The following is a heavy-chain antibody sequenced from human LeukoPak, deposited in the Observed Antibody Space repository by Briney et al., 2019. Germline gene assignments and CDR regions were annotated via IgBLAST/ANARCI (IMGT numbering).Heavy chain of an antibody. D-gene: IGHD3-3*01. CDR1: GGSISSGGYS. Sequence: SETLSLTCAVSGGSISSGGYSWSWIRQPPGKGLEWIGYIYYSGSTYYNPSLKSRVTISVDTSKNQFSLKLSSVTAADTAVYYCARSPRITIFGVVDRYYFDYWGQGTLVTVSS. V-gene: IGHV4-30-4*07. CDR2: IYYSGST. J-gene: IGHJ4*02. CDR3: ARSPRITIFGVVDRYYFDY.